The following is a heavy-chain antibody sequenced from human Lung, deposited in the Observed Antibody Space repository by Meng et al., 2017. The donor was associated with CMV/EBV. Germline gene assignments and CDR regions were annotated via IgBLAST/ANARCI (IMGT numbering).Heavy chain of an antibody. V-gene: IGHV4-4*02. D-gene: IGHD1-26*01. CDR1: GVPIITDNW. Sequence: SDTLSLTFAASGVPIITDNWWSWVRQPPGKGLGWIGEIDRSGSTNYSPSLKRRVTISIDRSKNQFSLRLTSVTAADTAVYYGAKEWLDATTGLVGYWGQGTLVXVSS. CDR3: AKEWLDATTGLVGY. J-gene: IGHJ4*02. CDR2: IDRSGST.